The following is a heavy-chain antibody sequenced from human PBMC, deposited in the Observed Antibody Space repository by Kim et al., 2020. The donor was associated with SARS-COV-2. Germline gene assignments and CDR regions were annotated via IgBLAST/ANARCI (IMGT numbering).Heavy chain of an antibody. CDR1: GDSVPSNSIA. CDR2: TYYRSKWYN. J-gene: IGHJ6*02. Sequence: SQTLSLTCAISGDSVPSNSIAWNWIRQSPSRGLEWLGRTYYRSKWYNDYAVSVKSRITINADTSKNQFSLQLSSVTPEDTAVYYCARGPPYYGSGNIRGMDVWGQGTTVTVSS. V-gene: IGHV6-1*01. D-gene: IGHD3-10*01. CDR3: ARGPPYYGSGNIRGMDV.